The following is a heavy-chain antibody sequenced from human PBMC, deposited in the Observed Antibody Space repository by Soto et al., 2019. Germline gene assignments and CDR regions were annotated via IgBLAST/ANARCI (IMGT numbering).Heavy chain of an antibody. D-gene: IGHD3-3*01. CDR1: GFTFSSYS. V-gene: IGHV3-21*01. CDR3: ARVHTNTIFGVVTMGPFDY. Sequence: GGSLRLSCAASGFTFSSYSMNWVRQAPGKGLEWVSSISSSSSYIYYADSVKGRFTISRDNAKNSLYLQMNSLRAEDTAVYYCARVHTNTIFGVVTMGPFDYWGQGTLVTVSS. CDR2: ISSSSSYI. J-gene: IGHJ4*02.